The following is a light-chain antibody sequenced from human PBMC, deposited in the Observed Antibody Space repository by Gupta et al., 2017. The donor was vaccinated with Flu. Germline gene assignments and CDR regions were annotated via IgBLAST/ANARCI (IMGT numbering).Light chain of an antibody. V-gene: IGKV3-20*01. Sequence: ERATLSCRASQTVRSNNLSWYRQKPGQAPILLIYGSSNRATGIPDRFSGSGSGTDFTLTISRLEPEDFAVYYCLQYGNSPYTFGQGTKVEI. CDR2: GSS. J-gene: IGKJ1*01. CDR1: QTVRSNN. CDR3: LQYGNSPYT.